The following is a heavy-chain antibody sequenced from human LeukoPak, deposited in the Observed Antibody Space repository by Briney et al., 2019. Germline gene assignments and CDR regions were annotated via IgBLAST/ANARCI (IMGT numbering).Heavy chain of an antibody. CDR1: GGSISSSSYY. J-gene: IGHJ4*02. CDR3: ARTNSSGYYFDY. CDR2: IYYNGST. V-gene: IGHV4-39*01. Sequence: SETLSLTCTVSGGSISSSSYYWGWIRQPPGKGLEWIGSIYYNGSTYYNPSLKSRVTISVDTSKNQFSLKLSSVTAADTAVYYCARTNSSGYYFDYWGQGTLVTVSS. D-gene: IGHD6-19*01.